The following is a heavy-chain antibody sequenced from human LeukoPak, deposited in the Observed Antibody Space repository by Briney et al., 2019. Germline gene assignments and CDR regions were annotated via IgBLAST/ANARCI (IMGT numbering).Heavy chain of an antibody. CDR2: IYYSGST. J-gene: IGHJ5*02. D-gene: IGHD3-3*01. Sequence: PSETLSLTCTVSGGSISSYYWSWIRQPPGKGLEWIGYIYYSGSTNYNPSLKSRVTISVDTSKNQFSLKLSSVTAADTAVYYCARHQGFLSGKWFDPWGQGTLVTVSS. V-gene: IGHV4-59*08. CDR3: ARHQGFLSGKWFDP. CDR1: GGSISSYY.